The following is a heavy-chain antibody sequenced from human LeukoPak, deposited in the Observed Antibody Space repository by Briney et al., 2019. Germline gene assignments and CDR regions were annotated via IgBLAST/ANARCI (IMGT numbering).Heavy chain of an antibody. Sequence: GGSLRLSCAASGFTFSHYGMQWVRQAPGKGLEWVAFIEFDGSNKNYAEYVKGRFSISGDNSKSMVYLQMDSLRVGDTAVYYCAKDPRYDSGKSDWGQGTLVTVSS. V-gene: IGHV3-30*02. CDR3: AKDPRYDSGKSD. CDR1: GFTFSHYG. D-gene: IGHD3-22*01. J-gene: IGHJ4*02. CDR2: IEFDGSNK.